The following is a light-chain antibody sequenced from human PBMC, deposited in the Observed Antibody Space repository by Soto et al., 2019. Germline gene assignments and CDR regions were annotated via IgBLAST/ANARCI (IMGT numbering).Light chain of an antibody. V-gene: IGKV3-11*01. CDR1: QSINRY. Sequence: EIVLTQSPATLSLSPGERATLSCRASQSINRYLTWFQQKPGQAPRLLIFDAYDRPSGIPARFSCSGSGTDFTLTISSLEPEYYAVYYCQQRSNWPITCGQGTRLEIK. CDR3: QQRSNWPIT. CDR2: DAY. J-gene: IGKJ5*01.